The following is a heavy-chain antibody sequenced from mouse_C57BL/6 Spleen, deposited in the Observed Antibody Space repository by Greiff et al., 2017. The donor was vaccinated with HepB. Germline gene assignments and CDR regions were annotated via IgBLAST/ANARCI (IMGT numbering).Heavy chain of an antibody. D-gene: IGHD2-4*01. V-gene: IGHV7-3*01. CDR3: ARSLYYDYDVYFDY. CDR1: GFTFTDYY. J-gene: IGHJ2*01. CDR2: IRNKANGYTT. Sequence: EVQVVESGGGLVQPGGSLSLSCAASGFTFTDYYMSWVRQPPGKALEWLGFIRNKANGYTTEYSASVKGRFTISRDNSQSILYLQMNALRAEDSATYYCARSLYYDYDVYFDYWGQGTTLTVSS.